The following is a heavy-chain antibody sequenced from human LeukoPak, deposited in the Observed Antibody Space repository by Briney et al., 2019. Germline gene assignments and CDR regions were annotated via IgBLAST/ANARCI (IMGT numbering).Heavy chain of an antibody. CDR2: INHSGST. CDR1: GGSFSGYY. D-gene: IGHD1-1*01. CDR3: ARGGLGYAYYFGY. V-gene: IGHV4-34*01. J-gene: IGHJ4*02. Sequence: SETLSLTCAVYGGSFSGYYWSWIRQPPGKGLEWIGEINHSGSTNYNPSLKSRVTISVDTSKNQFSLKLSSVTAADTAVYYCARGGLGYAYYFGYWGQGTLVTVSS.